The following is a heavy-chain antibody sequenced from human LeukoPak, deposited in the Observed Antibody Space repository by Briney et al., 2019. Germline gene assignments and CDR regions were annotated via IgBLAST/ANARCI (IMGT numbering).Heavy chain of an antibody. D-gene: IGHD5-18*01. CDR1: RYTFTDYY. CDR3: ARDGDAPMVDFDY. V-gene: IGHV1-2*02. Sequence: ASVKVSCKTSRYTFTDYYFYCVRQAPGHGLEWGGWIYPNSGATKNAQKFQGRVIMTRDTSISAAYMELSGLTSDDTAMYCCARDGDAPMVDFDYWGQGTLVTVSS. CDR2: IYPNSGAT. J-gene: IGHJ4*02.